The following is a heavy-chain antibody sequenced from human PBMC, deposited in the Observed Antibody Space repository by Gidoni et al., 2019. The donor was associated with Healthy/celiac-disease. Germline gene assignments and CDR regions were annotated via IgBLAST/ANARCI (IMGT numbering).Heavy chain of an antibody. CDR3: ARVTYYYDSSGYYLDY. V-gene: IGHV1-69*01. J-gene: IGHJ4*02. CDR2: IIPIFGTA. D-gene: IGHD3-22*01. Sequence: QVQLVQSGAEVKTPGSSVKVSCKASGGTFSSHAISWVRQAPGQGLEWMGGIIPIFGTANYAQKFQGRVTITADESTSTAYMELSSLRSEDTAVYYCARVTYYYDSSGYYLDYWGQGTLVTVSS. CDR1: GGTFSSHA.